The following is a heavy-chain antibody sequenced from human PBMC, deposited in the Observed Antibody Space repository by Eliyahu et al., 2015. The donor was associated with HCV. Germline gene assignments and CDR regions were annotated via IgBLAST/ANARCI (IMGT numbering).Heavy chain of an antibody. D-gene: IGHD3-16*01. CDR2: ISYDGSNK. CDR3: AKGDYGDMDV. CDR1: GFTFSSYG. Sequence: QVQLVESGGGVVQPGRSLRLSCAASGFTFSSYGMHWVRQAPGKGLEWVAVISYDGSNKYYADSVKGRFTISRDNSKNTLYLQMNSLRAEDTAVYYCAKGDYGDMDVWGQGTTVTVSS. J-gene: IGHJ6*02. V-gene: IGHV3-30*18.